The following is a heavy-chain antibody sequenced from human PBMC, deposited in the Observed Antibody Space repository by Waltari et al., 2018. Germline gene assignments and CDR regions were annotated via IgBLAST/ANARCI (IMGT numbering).Heavy chain of an antibody. J-gene: IGHJ4*02. CDR3: ARDRRRGLYLDT. V-gene: IGHV4-4*01. D-gene: IGHD2-2*01. CDR1: CDPVSSSYW. Sequence: QLQESAPRLLQPPGTLPLRCAVSCDPVSSSYWWSWVRQSPPTGLGWIGQVHGSGRANYNPSFASRVTVSLDTSNKQLSLEVTSATAANTAVYFCARDRRRGLYLDTWGPGTLVTVSP. CDR2: VHGSGRA.